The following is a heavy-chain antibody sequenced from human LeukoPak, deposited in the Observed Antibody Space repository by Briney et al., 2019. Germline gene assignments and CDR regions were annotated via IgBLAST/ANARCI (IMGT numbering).Heavy chain of an antibody. CDR1: GFTFSSYS. CDR3: ARDRIQWLLNDAFDI. D-gene: IGHD2-15*01. CDR2: ISSSSYI. V-gene: IGHV3-21*01. Sequence: GGSLRLSCAASGFTFSSYSMNWVRQAPGKGLEWVSSISSSSYIYYADSVKGRFTISRDNAKNSLYLQMNSLRAEDTAVYYCARDRIQWLLNDAFDIWGQGTMVTVSS. J-gene: IGHJ3*02.